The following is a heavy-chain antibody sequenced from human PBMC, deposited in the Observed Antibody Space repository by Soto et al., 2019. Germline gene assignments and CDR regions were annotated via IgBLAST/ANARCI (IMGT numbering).Heavy chain of an antibody. Sequence: QVQLQQWGAGLLKPSETLSLTCAVYGGSFSDDYWTWIRQPPGRGLEWIGEINRSGGTIYNPSLESRVTISADTSKNQFSLKLTSVTAADTAVYYCARGPYSRGVGATNPSHWGQGTPVTVSS. V-gene: IGHV4-34*02. CDR3: ARGPYSRGVGATNPSH. D-gene: IGHD1-26*01. CDR2: INRSGGT. CDR1: GGSFSDDY. J-gene: IGHJ4*02.